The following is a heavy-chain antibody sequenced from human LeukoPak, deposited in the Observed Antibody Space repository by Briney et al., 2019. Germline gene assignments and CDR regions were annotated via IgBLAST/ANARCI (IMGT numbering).Heavy chain of an antibody. Sequence: SVRVSCKASGGTFSSYAISWVRQAPGQGLEWMGRIIPILGIANYAQKFQGRVTITADKSTSTAYMELSSLRSEDTAVYYCAATYSSSSPYDYWGQGTLVTVSS. CDR3: AATYSSSSPYDY. CDR2: IIPILGIA. J-gene: IGHJ4*02. CDR1: GGTFSSYA. V-gene: IGHV1-69*04. D-gene: IGHD6-6*01.